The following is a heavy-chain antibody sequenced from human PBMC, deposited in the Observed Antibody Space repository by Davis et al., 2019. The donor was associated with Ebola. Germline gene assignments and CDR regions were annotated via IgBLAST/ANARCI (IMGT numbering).Heavy chain of an antibody. D-gene: IGHD2-15*01. J-gene: IGHJ6*02. V-gene: IGHV4-34*01. CDR3: ARAWNLGYCSGGSCYSPYYYYGMDV. CDR1: GGSFSGYY. CDR2: INHSGST. Sequence: SETLSLTCAVYGGSFSGYYWSWIRQPPRKGLEWIGEINHSGSTNYNPSLKSRVTISVDTSKNQFSLKLSSVTAADTAVYYCARAWNLGYCSGGSCYSPYYYYGMDVWGQGTTVTVSS.